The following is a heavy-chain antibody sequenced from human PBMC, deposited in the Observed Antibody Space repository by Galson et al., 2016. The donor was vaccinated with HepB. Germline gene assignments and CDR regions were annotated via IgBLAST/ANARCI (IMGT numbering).Heavy chain of an antibody. CDR2: IFYTGTT. V-gene: IGHV4-39*01. CDR1: GGSISTNNHY. Sequence: ETLSLTCTVSGGSISTNNHYWVWVRQPPGKGLEWVGTIFYTGTTYYSPSLKRRVNVSVDTSRNQFSLKLTSVTAADTAVYFCARLMAIGAFDYWGQGTLVTVSS. CDR3: ARLMAIGAFDY. J-gene: IGHJ4*02. D-gene: IGHD5-24*01.